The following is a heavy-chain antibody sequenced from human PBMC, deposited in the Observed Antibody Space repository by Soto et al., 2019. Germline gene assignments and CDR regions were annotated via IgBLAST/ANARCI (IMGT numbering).Heavy chain of an antibody. Sequence: ASVKVSCKASGYTFTGYYMHWVRQAPVQGLEWMGWINPSSGGTNYAQKFQGRVTMTRDTSISTAYMELSRLRSDDTAVYYCARGGWDTAMVTPSVYYYGMDVWGQGTPVTVSS. D-gene: IGHD5-18*01. CDR2: INPSSGGT. CDR1: GYTFTGYY. CDR3: ARGGWDTAMVTPSVYYYGMDV. J-gene: IGHJ6*02. V-gene: IGHV1-2*02.